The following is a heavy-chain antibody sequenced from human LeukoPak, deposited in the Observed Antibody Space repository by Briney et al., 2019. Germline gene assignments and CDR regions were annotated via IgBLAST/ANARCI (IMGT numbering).Heavy chain of an antibody. Sequence: SETLSLTCTVSGGSISSYYWSWIRQPPGKGLEWSGYIYTSGSTNYNPSLKSRVTISVDTSKNQFSLKLSSVTAADTAVYYCARHSRAAHPRRGMDVWGKGTTVTVSS. CDR2: IYTSGST. D-gene: IGHD6-6*01. J-gene: IGHJ6*04. CDR3: ARHSRAAHPRRGMDV. V-gene: IGHV4-4*09. CDR1: GGSISSYY.